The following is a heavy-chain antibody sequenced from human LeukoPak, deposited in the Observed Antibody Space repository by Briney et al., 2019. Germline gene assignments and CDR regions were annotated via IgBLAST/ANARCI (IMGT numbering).Heavy chain of an antibody. J-gene: IGHJ4*02. CDR1: GGSFSGYY. V-gene: IGHV4-34*01. CDR3: ARHPVHPDSSGWYFGSDY. CDR2: INHSGST. Sequence: PSETLSLTCAVYGGSFSGYYWSWIRQPPGKGLEWIGEINHSGSTNYNPSLKSRVTISVDTSKNQFSLKLSSVTAADTAVYYCARHPVHPDSSGWYFGSDYWGQGTLVTVSS. D-gene: IGHD6-19*01.